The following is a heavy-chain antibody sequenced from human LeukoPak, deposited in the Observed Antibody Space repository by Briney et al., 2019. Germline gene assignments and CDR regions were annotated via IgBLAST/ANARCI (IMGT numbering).Heavy chain of an antibody. Sequence: PGGSLRLSCAASGFTFSDDYMTWIRQVPGKGLESIAYIGGSGSDTNYADSVRGRFTISRVNARSSLFLQMNSLTAEDSAVYFCVRHTRTAAFWGQGALVTVSS. CDR3: VRHTRTAAF. CDR1: GFTFSDDY. V-gene: IGHV3-11*06. CDR2: IGGSGSDT. J-gene: IGHJ4*02. D-gene: IGHD2-15*01.